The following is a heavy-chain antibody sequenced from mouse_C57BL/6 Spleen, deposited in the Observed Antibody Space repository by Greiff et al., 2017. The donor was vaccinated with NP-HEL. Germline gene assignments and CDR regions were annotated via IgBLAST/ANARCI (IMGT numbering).Heavy chain of an antibody. CDR1: GYTFTDYE. V-gene: IGHV1-15*01. CDR2: IDPETGGT. CDR3: TRPYGYDDGTFDY. J-gene: IGHJ2*01. D-gene: IGHD2-2*01. Sequence: QVQLQQSGAELVRPGASVTLSCKASGYTFTDYEMHWVKQTPVHGLEWIGAIDPETGGTAYNQKFEGKAILTADKSSSTAYMELRSLTSEDSAVYYCTRPYGYDDGTFDYWGQGTTLTVSS.